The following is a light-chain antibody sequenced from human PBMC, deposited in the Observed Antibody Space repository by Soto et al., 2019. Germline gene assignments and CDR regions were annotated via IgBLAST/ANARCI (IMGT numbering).Light chain of an antibody. Sequence: DIVMTQTPLSLPVTPGEPASISCRSSQRLLDSDDGNTYLDWYLQKPGQSPQLLIYTVSYRASGVPDRFSGSGSGTDFTLKISRVDAEDVGVYYCMQRIEFPLTFGGGTKVEIK. CDR1: QRLLDSDDGNTY. CDR2: TVS. J-gene: IGKJ4*01. V-gene: IGKV2-40*01. CDR3: MQRIEFPLT.